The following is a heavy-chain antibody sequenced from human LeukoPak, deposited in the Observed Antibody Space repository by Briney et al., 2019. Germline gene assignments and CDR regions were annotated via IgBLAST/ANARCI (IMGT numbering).Heavy chain of an antibody. Sequence: PSETLSLTCSASGGAIISYYWSWIRQPAGKGPEWIGRIYPTGNTDYNPSVKTRVTMSTDLSKKQFSLRLRSVTAADTAVYYCARLKFYDSTGYSPGYYMTSGAKGPRSPSP. CDR3: ARLKFYDSTGYSPGYYMTS. V-gene: IGHV4-4*07. J-gene: IGHJ6*03. CDR2: IYPTGNT. D-gene: IGHD3-22*01. CDR1: GGAIISYY.